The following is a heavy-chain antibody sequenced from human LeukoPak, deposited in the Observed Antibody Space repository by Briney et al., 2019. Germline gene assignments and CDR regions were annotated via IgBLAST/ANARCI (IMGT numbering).Heavy chain of an antibody. CDR2: IIPIFGTA. D-gene: IGHD1-26*01. V-gene: IGHV1-69*13. CDR1: GGTFSSYA. J-gene: IGHJ6*02. CDR3: ARPRYSGSYYYAMDV. Sequence: SVKVSCKASGGTFSSYAISWVRQAPGQGLEWMGGIIPIFGTANYAQKFQGRVTITADESTSTAYMELSSLRSEDTAVYYCARPRYSGSYYYAMDVWGQGTTVTVSS.